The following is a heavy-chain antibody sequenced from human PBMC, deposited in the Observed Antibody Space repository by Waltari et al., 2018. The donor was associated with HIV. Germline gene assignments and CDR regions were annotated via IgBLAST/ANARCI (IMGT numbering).Heavy chain of an antibody. V-gene: IGHV4-61*02. CDR2: MSTSGSS. Sequence: QVQLQESGPRLVKSSVTLSLPCNVSGAPFTTGNYFWTWIRQPPGHGPEWIGRMSTSGSSKYNPSLKTRVTISLDNSNNQFSLKLTSVTAADTAVYYCARESAVYKYYRYCSDDDCYSRWFDPWGQGTLVTVSS. CDR3: ARESAVYKYYRYCSDDDCYSRWFDP. J-gene: IGHJ5*02. CDR1: GAPFTTGNYF. D-gene: IGHD2-15*01.